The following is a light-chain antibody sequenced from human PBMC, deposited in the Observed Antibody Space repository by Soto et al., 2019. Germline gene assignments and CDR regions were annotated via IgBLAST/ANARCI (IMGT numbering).Light chain of an antibody. CDR3: MQFALFPRT. CDR1: QSLVYSDGNTY. Sequence: DVVLTQTPLSSPVTLGQPASISCRSSQSLVYSDGNTYLSWLLQRPGQPPRLLIYHISNRCSGVPDKFSGSGAEKYFALIISSVEAEDAGVYYCMQFALFPRTFGQGTKVEIK. V-gene: IGKV2-24*01. J-gene: IGKJ1*01. CDR2: HIS.